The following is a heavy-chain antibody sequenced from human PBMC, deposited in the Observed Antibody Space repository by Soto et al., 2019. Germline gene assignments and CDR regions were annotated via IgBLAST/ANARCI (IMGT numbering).Heavy chain of an antibody. CDR3: AKDHKTYYYDSSGYYYGMDV. D-gene: IGHD3-22*01. J-gene: IGHJ6*02. Sequence: EVQLLESGGGLVQPGGSLRLSCAACGFTFSSYAMSWLRQAPGKGLEWVSAISGSGGSTYYADSVKGRFTISRDNSKNTLYLQMNSLRAEDTAVYYCAKDHKTYYYDSSGYYYGMDVWGQGTTVTVSS. CDR2: ISGSGGST. V-gene: IGHV3-23*01. CDR1: GFTFSSYA.